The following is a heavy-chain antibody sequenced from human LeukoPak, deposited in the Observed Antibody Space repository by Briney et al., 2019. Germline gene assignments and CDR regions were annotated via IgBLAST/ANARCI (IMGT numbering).Heavy chain of an antibody. J-gene: IGHJ5*02. CDR2: ISSNGGST. CDR1: GFTFSSYA. Sequence: GGSLRLSCSASGFTFSSYAMHWVRQAPGKGLEYVSAISSNGGSTYYADSVKGRFTISRDNSKNTLYLQMSSLRAEDTAVYYCVKDLRHCGGGSCSNWFDPWGQGTLVTVSS. D-gene: IGHD2-15*01. CDR3: VKDLRHCGGGSCSNWFDP. V-gene: IGHV3-64D*06.